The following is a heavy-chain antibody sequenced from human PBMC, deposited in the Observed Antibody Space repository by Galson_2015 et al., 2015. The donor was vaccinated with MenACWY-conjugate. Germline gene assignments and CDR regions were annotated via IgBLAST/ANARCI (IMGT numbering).Heavy chain of an antibody. CDR2: VHHTGST. CDR1: GGSITSYY. V-gene: IGHV4-59*01. Sequence: ETLSLICTVSGGSITSYYWNWIRQPPGKGLEWIGYVHHTGSTSYKPSLRSRVTMSVDTSNSHFSLKLSSVTAADTAVYYCARWEASLNAFDIWGRGTMVTVSS. D-gene: IGHD1-26*01. J-gene: IGHJ3*02. CDR3: ARWEASLNAFDI.